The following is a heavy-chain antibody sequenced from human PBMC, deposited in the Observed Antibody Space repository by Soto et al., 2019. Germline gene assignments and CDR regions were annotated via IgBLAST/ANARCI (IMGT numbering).Heavy chain of an antibody. CDR3: SRDGYLFGSFDY. J-gene: IGHJ4*02. Sequence: QVQLQQWGAGLLKPSETLSLTCGVYGGSFSDYYWSWIRQPPGKGLEWIGEIDPSGSANYSPSLKSRVTISVDPSKNQFSLRLSSVTAADTAVYYCSRDGYLFGSFDYWGQGTLVTLSS. CDR2: IDPSGSA. CDR1: GGSFSDYY. D-gene: IGHD2-15*01. V-gene: IGHV4-34*01.